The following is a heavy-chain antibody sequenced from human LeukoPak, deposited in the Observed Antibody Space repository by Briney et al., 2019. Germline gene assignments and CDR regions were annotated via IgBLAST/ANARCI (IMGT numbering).Heavy chain of an antibody. CDR3: ARADFRYYFDY. V-gene: IGHV3-48*03. CDR1: GFTFSSYE. J-gene: IGHJ4*02. CDR2: ISSSGTTV. Sequence: PGGSLRLSCAASGFTFSSYEMNWVRQAPGKGLEWVSYISSSGTTVYYADSVKGRFTISRDNAKKSLYLQMNSLRAEDTAVYYCARADFRYYFDYWGQGTLVTVSS. D-gene: IGHD3-3*01.